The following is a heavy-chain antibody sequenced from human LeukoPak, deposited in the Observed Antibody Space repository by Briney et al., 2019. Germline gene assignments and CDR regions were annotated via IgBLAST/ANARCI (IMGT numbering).Heavy chain of an antibody. J-gene: IGHJ4*02. Sequence: SETLSLTCTVSGDSISSASYYWGWIRQPPGKGLEWIGSIYYSGNTYYNPSLKSRVTISVDTSKNQFSLRLSSVTAADTAVYYCAGSSGISYGPRIGYWGQGTLVTVSS. CDR3: AGSSGISYGPRIGY. CDR1: GDSISSASYY. CDR2: IYYSGNT. V-gene: IGHV4-39*01. D-gene: IGHD5-18*01.